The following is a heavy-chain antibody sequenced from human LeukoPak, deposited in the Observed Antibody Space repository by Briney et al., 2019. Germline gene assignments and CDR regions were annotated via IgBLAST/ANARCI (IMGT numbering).Heavy chain of an antibody. CDR2: INPSGGST. V-gene: IGHV1-46*01. Sequence: GASVKVSCKASGYTFTSYYMHWVRQAPGQGLEWMGIINPSGGSTSYAQKFQGRVTITRDTSASTAYMELSSLRSEDMAVYYCARDSHPTYYLQKYSGSYPFDYWGQGTLVTVSS. J-gene: IGHJ4*02. D-gene: IGHD1-26*01. CDR3: ARDSHPTYYLQKYSGSYPFDY. CDR1: GYTFTSYY.